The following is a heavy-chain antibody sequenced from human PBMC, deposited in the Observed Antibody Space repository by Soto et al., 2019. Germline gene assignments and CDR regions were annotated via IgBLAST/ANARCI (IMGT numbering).Heavy chain of an antibody. V-gene: IGHV4-31*03. CDR2: IYYSGST. D-gene: IGHD5-12*01. CDR3: ARSPNREIGHIIEATIFDY. J-gene: IGHJ4*02. CDR1: GGSISSGGYY. Sequence: PSETLSLTCTVSGGSISSGGYYWSWIRQHPGKGLEWIGYIYYSGSTYYNPSLKSRVTISVDTSKNQFSLKLSSVTAADTAVYYCARSPNREIGHIIEATIFDYWGQGTLVTVSS.